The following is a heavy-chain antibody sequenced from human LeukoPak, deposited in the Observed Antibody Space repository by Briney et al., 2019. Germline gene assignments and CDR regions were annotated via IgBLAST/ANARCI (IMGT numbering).Heavy chain of an antibody. CDR2: ISNSGRT. D-gene: IGHD4-17*01. V-gene: IGHV4-59*12. CDR3: ARNYGDYVTKTRYAFDI. CDR1: GDSISSYY. J-gene: IGHJ3*02. Sequence: TSETLSLTCTVSGDSISSYYWSWIRQPPGKGLEWIGYISNSGRTNYSPSLKSRVTISVDTSKNQFSLKLSSVTAADTAVYYCARNYGDYVTKTRYAFDIWGQGTMVTVSS.